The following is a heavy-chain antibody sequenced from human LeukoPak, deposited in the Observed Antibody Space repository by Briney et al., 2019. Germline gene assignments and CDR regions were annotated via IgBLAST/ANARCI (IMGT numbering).Heavy chain of an antibody. CDR1: GGTFSSYA. D-gene: IGHD3-10*01. CDR3: ARGVVRSGTYFAFDI. CDR2: IIPILGIA. Sequence: SVKVSCKASGGTFSSYAISWVREAPGQGLEWMGRIIPILGIANYAQKFQGRVTITADKSTSTAYMELSSLRSEDTAVYYCARGVVRSGTYFAFDIWGQGTMVSVSS. J-gene: IGHJ3*02. V-gene: IGHV1-69*04.